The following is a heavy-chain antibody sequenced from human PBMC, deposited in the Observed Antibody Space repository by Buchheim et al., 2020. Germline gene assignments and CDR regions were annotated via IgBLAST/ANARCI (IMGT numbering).Heavy chain of an antibody. CDR1: GGSISSANW. Sequence: QVQLQESGPGLVEPSGSLSLTCAVSGGSISSANWWTWVRQPPGKGLEWIGEIYHSGNTNYNPSLKSRVSISVDKSKNQFSLRLSSVTAADTAVYYCARALVGFYYAMDVWGQGTT. CDR3: ARALVGFYYAMDV. V-gene: IGHV4-4*02. D-gene: IGHD2-15*01. J-gene: IGHJ6*02. CDR2: IYHSGNT.